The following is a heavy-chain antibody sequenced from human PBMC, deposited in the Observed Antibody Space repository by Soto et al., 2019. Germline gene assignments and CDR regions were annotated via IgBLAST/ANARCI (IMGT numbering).Heavy chain of an antibody. J-gene: IGHJ6*02. V-gene: IGHV3-30-3*01. CDR2: ISYDGSNK. Sequence: QVQLVESGGGVVQPGRSLRLSCAASGFTFSSYAMHWVRQAPGKGLGWVAVISYDGSNKYYADSVKGRFTISRDNSKNTLYLQMNSLRAEDTAVYYCARDRMDVWGQGTTVTVSS. CDR3: ARDRMDV. CDR1: GFTFSSYA.